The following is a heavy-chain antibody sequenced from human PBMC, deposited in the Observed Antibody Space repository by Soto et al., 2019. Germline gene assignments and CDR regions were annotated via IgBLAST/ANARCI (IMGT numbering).Heavy chain of an antibody. CDR2: IFPSGST. D-gene: IGHD5-12*01. J-gene: IGHJ4*02. V-gene: IGHV4-31*03. CDR1: GGSIDSGAYY. CDR3: ARVSPSFRSRGYSGHPAHY. Sequence: SETLSLTCTVSGGSIDSGAYYWSWIRQHPGEGLEWIGDIFPSGSTFYNPSLKSRVSISIDTSTNHFSLKLSSVTAADTAVYYCARVSPSFRSRGYSGHPAHYWGQGTLVTVS.